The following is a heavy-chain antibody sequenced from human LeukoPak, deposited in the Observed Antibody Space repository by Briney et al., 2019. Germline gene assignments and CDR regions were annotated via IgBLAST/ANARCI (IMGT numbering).Heavy chain of an antibody. CDR3: ARAFRVVVTAILGY. CDR1: GGTFSSYA. D-gene: IGHD2-21*02. V-gene: IGHV1-8*02. CDR2: MNPNSGNT. Sequence: ASVKVSCKASGGTFSSYAISWVRQATGQGLEWMGWMNPNSGNTGYAQKFQGRVTMTRNTSISTAYMELSSLRSEDTAVYYCARAFRVVVTAILGYWGQGTLVTVSS. J-gene: IGHJ4*02.